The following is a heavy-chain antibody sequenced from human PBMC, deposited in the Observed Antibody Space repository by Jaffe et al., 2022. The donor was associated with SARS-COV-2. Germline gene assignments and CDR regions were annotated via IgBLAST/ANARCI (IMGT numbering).Heavy chain of an antibody. D-gene: IGHD3-10*01. J-gene: IGHJ5*02. Sequence: EVQLVESGGGLVQPGGSLRLSCAASGFTFSSYWMHWVRQAPGKGLVWVSFIDSDGSDTNYADSVKGRFTISRDNSKNTLYLQMNNLRAEDTAVYYCYGSGSYSSNSWFDPWGQGTLVTVSS. V-gene: IGHV3-74*01. CDR1: GFTFSSYW. CDR2: IDSDGSDT. CDR3: YGSGSYSSNSWFDP.